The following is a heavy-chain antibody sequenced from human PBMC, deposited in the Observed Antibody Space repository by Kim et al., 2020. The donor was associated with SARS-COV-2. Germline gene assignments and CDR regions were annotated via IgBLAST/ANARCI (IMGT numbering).Heavy chain of an antibody. CDR2: INPSGGST. CDR3: ARDPNCSSTSCYPTRYYYYGMDV. Sequence: ASVKVSCKASGYTFTSYYMHWVRQAPGQGLEWMGIINPSGGSTSYAQKFQGRVTMTRDTSTSTVYMELSSLRSEDTAVYYCARDPNCSSTSCYPTRYYYYGMDVWGQGTTVTVSS. CDR1: GYTFTSYY. D-gene: IGHD2-2*01. V-gene: IGHV1-46*01. J-gene: IGHJ6*02.